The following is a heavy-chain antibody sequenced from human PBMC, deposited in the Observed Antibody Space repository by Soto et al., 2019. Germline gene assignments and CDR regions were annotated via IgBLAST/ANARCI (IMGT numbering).Heavy chain of an antibody. D-gene: IGHD1-1*01. CDR1: GFTFSDYY. CDR3: ARSGDNYNRLDY. V-gene: IGHV3-11*06. CDR2: SSNSGTFS. Sequence: GGSLRLSCEGSGFTFSDYYISWIRQAPGKGLEWISYSSNSGTFSRYADSVKGRFSIPRDNTKNLLYLQMNSLRAEDTAVYYCARSGDNYNRLDYWGQGTPVTVSP. J-gene: IGHJ4*02.